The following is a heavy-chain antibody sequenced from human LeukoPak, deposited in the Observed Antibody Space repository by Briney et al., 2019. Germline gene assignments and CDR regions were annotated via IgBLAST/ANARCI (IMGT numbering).Heavy chain of an antibody. V-gene: IGHV4-4*07. CDR3: ARGIATITQDSFDV. D-gene: IGHD1-26*01. CDR1: GGSISNYY. CDR2: IHSSGST. J-gene: IGHJ3*01. Sequence: SETLSLTCTVSGGSISNYYWSWLRQSAGKGREWIGRIHSSGSTNFNPSLRSRVTMSADTSKHQFSLWLTSMTAADTALYYCARGIATITQDSFDVWGLGTMVTVSS.